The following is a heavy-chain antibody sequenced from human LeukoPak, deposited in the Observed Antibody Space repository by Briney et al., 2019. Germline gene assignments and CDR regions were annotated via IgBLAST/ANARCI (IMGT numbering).Heavy chain of an antibody. CDR3: TIRRTTVTMTFDY. CDR2: IKSKTDGGTT. V-gene: IGHV3-15*01. Sequence: GGSLRLSCAASGFTFSNAWMSWVRQAPGKGLEWVGRIKSKTDGGTTDYAAPVKGRFTISRDDSKNTLYLQMNSLKTEDTAVYYCTIRRTTVTMTFDYWGQGTLVTVSS. D-gene: IGHD4-17*01. J-gene: IGHJ4*02. CDR1: GFTFSNAW.